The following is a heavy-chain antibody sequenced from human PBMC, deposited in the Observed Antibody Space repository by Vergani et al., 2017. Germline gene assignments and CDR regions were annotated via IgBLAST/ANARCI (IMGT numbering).Heavy chain of an antibody. D-gene: IGHD2-15*01. CDR1: GFTFSHYSMN. Sequence: VQMVESGGGLVKPGGSLRLSCVASGFTFSHYSMNWVRQAPGKGLEWIGSIYYSGSTYYNPSLESRVTMSVDTSKSQFSLKLSSVTAADTAVYYFTRHWAVVAANNWFDPWGQGTLVTVSS. J-gene: IGHJ5*02. V-gene: IGHV4-59*04. CDR2: IYYSGST. CDR3: TRHWAVVAANNWFDP.